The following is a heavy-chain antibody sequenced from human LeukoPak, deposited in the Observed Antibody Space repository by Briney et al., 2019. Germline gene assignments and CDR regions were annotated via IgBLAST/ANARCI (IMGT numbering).Heavy chain of an antibody. V-gene: IGHV3-33*01. J-gene: IGHJ6*02. Sequence: GGSLRLSCAVSGFTFSSYGMHWVRQAPGKGLEWVAVIWYDGSNKYYADSVKGRFTISRDNSKDTLYLQMNSLRAEDTAVYYCAREGTTVTYPYYYGMDVWGQGTTVTVSS. CDR1: GFTFSSYG. CDR2: IWYDGSNK. D-gene: IGHD4-11*01. CDR3: AREGTTVTYPYYYGMDV.